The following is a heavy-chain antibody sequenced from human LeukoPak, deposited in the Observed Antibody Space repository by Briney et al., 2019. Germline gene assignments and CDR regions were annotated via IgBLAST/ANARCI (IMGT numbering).Heavy chain of an antibody. J-gene: IGHJ4*02. Sequence: SETLSLTCGVYGGSFSGYYWTWIRQPPGKGLEWIGEIKHSGSINNNPSLKSRLTISVDTSKNQFSLKLSSVTAADTAMYYCARDPRDMVRGVIDYWGQGTLVTVSS. CDR3: ARDPRDMVRGVIDY. CDR2: IKHSGSI. V-gene: IGHV4-34*01. D-gene: IGHD3-10*01. CDR1: GGSFSGYY.